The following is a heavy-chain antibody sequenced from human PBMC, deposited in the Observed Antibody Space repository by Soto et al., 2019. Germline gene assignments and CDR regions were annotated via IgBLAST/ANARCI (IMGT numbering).Heavy chain of an antibody. V-gene: IGHV3-74*01. Sequence: PGGSLRLSCAASGFTFTTFSSYWMHWVRQTPGQGLVWVSRINGDGSRATYADSVKGRFTIYRDNAQNTLYLQMDSLRAEDTAMYYCATSGVDSRFYFDCWGQGTPVTVSS. D-gene: IGHD3-10*01. CDR2: INGDGSRA. CDR1: GFTFTTFSSYW. J-gene: IGHJ4*02. CDR3: ATSGVDSRFYFDC.